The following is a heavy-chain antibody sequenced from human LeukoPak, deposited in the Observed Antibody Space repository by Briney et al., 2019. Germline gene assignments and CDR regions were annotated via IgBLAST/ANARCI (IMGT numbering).Heavy chain of an antibody. D-gene: IGHD3-22*01. J-gene: IGHJ4*02. CDR3: ARPLNYDSSTYYF. CDR2: IYPRDSDS. CDR1: GYNFTNYW. V-gene: IGHV5-51*01. Sequence: GESLTLSCKGSGYNFTNYWIGWVRQMPGKGLEWMGIIYPRDSDSRYSPSFQGQVTISADKSISTAYLQWSSLKASDTAMYYCARPLNYDSSTYYFWGQGTLVTVSS.